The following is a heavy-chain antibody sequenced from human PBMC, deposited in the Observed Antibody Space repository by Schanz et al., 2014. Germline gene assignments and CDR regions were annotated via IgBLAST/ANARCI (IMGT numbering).Heavy chain of an antibody. CDR3: TSEAHNHDGLRSYSNV. V-gene: IGHV1-46*01. CDR1: GYTFTSYG. J-gene: IGHJ4*02. CDR2: INPSGGST. D-gene: IGHD3-10*01. Sequence: QVQLVQSGAEVKKPGASVKVSCKASGYTFTSYGISWVRQAPGQGLEWMGMINPSGGSTTYAQKCQGRVTMTRDTSTSTVYMELSSLRSEDTAVYFCTSEAHNHDGLRSYSNVWGQGTLVNVTS.